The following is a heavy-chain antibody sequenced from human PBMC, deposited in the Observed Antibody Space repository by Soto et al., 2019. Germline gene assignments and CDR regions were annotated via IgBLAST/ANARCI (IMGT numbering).Heavy chain of an antibody. CDR2: ISWNSGTI. J-gene: IGHJ6*02. V-gene: IGHV3-9*01. CDR1: GFTFDEYG. Sequence: EVQLVESGGGLVQPGRSLRLSCGASGFTFDEYGMHWVRQAPGKGLEWVSGISWNSGTIGYADSVKGRFTISRDNAKNSLYLQMSSLRAEDTALYHCAKSTGGTANGMDVWGQGTTVTVSS. CDR3: AKSTGGTANGMDV. D-gene: IGHD2-8*02.